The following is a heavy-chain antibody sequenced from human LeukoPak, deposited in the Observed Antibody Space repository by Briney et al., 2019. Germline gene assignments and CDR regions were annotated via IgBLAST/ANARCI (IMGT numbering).Heavy chain of an antibody. CDR3: ASTYGSGSYNWFDP. CDR2: INHSGST. J-gene: IGHJ5*02. Sequence: SETLSLTCAVYGGSFSGYYWSWIRQPPGKGLEWIGEINHSGSTNYNPSLKSRVTISVDTSKNQFSLKLSSVTAADTAVYYCASTYGSGSYNWFDPWGQGTLVTVSS. CDR1: GGSFSGYY. V-gene: IGHV4-34*01. D-gene: IGHD3-10*01.